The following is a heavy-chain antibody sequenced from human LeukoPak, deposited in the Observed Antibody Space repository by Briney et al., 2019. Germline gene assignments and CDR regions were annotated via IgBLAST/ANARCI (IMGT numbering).Heavy chain of an antibody. V-gene: IGHV4-39*07. Sequence: SETLSLTCTVSGGSISSSSYYWGWIRQPPGKGLEWIGSIYYSGSTYYNPSLKSRVTISVDTSKNQFSLKLSSVTAADTAVYYCASLAEEWNAHSYWGQGTLVTISS. CDR2: IYYSGST. D-gene: IGHD3-16*01. CDR1: GGSISSSSYY. CDR3: ASLAEEWNAHSY. J-gene: IGHJ4*02.